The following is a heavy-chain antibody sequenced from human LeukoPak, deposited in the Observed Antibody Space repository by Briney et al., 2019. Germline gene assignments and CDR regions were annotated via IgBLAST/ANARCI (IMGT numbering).Heavy chain of an antibody. CDR1: GGSISSYY. D-gene: IGHD3-10*01. CDR2: IYHSGST. CDR3: ARLSGITMVRGVIITKPHAFDI. J-gene: IGHJ3*02. V-gene: IGHV4-59*08. Sequence: SETLSLTCTVSGGSISSYYWSWIRQPPGKGLEWIGYIYHSGSTNYNPSLKSRVTISVDTSKNQFSLKMCSVSAADTAVYYCARLSGITMVRGVIITKPHAFDIWGQGTMVTVSS.